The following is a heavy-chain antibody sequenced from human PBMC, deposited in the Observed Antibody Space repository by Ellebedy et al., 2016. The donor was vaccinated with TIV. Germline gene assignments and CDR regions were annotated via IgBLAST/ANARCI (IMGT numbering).Heavy chain of an antibody. V-gene: IGHV3-48*01. D-gene: IGHD1-1*01. CDR3: ARDRAFVGTTTNAFDI. CDR2: ISSGSDTI. J-gene: IGHJ3*02. Sequence: GESLKISCAASGFTFNSYSMNWVRQAPGKGPEWVSYISSGSDTIYDADSVKGRFTISRDNAKNSLYLQMDSLRADDTAVYYCARDRAFVGTTTNAFDIWGQGTMVTVSS. CDR1: GFTFNSYS.